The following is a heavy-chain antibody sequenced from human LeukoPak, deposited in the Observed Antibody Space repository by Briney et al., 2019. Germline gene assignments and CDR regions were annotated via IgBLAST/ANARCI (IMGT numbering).Heavy chain of an antibody. Sequence: GGSLRLSCAASGFTFSSYGIHWVRQAPGKGLVWVSRINSDGSSTSYADSVKGRFTISRDNAKNTLYLQMNSLRAEDTAVYYCVYLLRLINYWGQGTLVTVSS. CDR1: GFTFSSYG. CDR2: INSDGSST. J-gene: IGHJ4*02. CDR3: VYLLRLINY. V-gene: IGHV3-74*01. D-gene: IGHD3-16*01.